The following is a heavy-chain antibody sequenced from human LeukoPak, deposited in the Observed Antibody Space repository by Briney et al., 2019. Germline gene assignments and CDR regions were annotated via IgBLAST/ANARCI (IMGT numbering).Heavy chain of an antibody. CDR1: GYTFTSYY. CDR3: ARGPVLRYFDWLSHFDY. J-gene: IGHJ4*02. Sequence: VASVKVSCKASGYTFTSYYMHWVRQAPGQGLEWMGIINPSGGSTSYAQKFQGRVTMTRDTSTSTVYMELSSLRSEGTAVYYCARGPVLRYFDWLSHFDYWGQGTLVTVSS. D-gene: IGHD3-9*01. V-gene: IGHV1-46*01. CDR2: INPSGGST.